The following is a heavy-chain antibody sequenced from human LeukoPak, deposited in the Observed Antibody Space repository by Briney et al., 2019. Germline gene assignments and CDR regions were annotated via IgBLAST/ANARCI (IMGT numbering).Heavy chain of an antibody. J-gene: IGHJ6*04. Sequence: SETLSLTCTVSGGSISTSNYYCGWIRQPPGKGLEWIGSIYYSGSTYYNPSLKSHVTISVDTSKNESSLKLSAVTAADTAVYYCAISSSWVVGELYYYYWIDVWGKGTTVTVSS. CDR1: GGSISTSNYY. CDR3: AISSSWVVGELYYYYWIDV. V-gene: IGHV4-39*07. CDR2: IYYSGST. D-gene: IGHD6-13*01.